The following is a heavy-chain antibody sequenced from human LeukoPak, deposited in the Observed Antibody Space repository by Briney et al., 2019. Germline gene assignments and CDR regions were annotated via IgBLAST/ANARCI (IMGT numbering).Heavy chain of an antibody. CDR3: AKGTAARPFDY. V-gene: IGHV3-23*01. J-gene: IGHJ4*02. D-gene: IGHD6-6*01. CDR2: ISGSSGTT. CDR1: GFTFSSYA. Sequence: GGSLRLSCAASGFTFSSYAMSWVRQAPGKGLEWVSVISGSSGTTYYADSVKGRFTISRDNSKNTLYLQMNSLRVEDTAVYYCAKGTAARPFDYWGQGTLVTVSS.